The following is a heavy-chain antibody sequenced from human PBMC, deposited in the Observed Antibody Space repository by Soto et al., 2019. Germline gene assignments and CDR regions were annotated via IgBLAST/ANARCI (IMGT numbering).Heavy chain of an antibody. CDR2: ISDSGDTT. CDR3: ARDFKKGSYLDF. CDR1: GFTFSSCA. Sequence: HPGGSLRLSCAASGFTFSSCAMSWVRQAPGKGLQWVSAISDSGDTTHYADSVKGRFTISRDNSQNTLYLQMNSLRAEDTAVYYCARDFKKGSYLDFWGQGTLVTVSS. V-gene: IGHV3-23*01. J-gene: IGHJ4*02. D-gene: IGHD3-10*01.